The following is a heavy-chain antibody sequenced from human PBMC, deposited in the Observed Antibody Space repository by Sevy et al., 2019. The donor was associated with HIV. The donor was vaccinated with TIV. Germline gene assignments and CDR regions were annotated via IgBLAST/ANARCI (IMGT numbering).Heavy chain of an antibody. CDR2: ISNDGSDK. Sequence: GGSLRLSCAAAGFSFSRHGMHWARQAPGKGLEWVAVISNDGSDKEYAESVKGRFTVSRDNSKDTVYLQMNSLRLDDTAVYYCANSRGRYEGSSWLYYYYIMDVWGQGTTVTVSS. D-gene: IGHD6-13*01. J-gene: IGHJ6*02. CDR1: GFSFSRHG. CDR3: ANSRGRYEGSSWLYYYYIMDV. V-gene: IGHV3-30*18.